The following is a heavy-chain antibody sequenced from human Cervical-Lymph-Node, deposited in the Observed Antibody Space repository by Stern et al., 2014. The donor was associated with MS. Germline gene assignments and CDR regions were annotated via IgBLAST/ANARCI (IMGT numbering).Heavy chain of an antibody. Sequence: VQLVQSGPGLVKPSQTLSLTCTVSGGSISSSGYYWSWIRQPADKGLEWIGRIHDSGSTYYNPSLKSRVNISMDTATHQFSLNMTSVTAADTAVYYCATTRWDLFTWNWFDPWGQGTLVTVSS. J-gene: IGHJ5*02. V-gene: IGHV4-61*02. D-gene: IGHD1-26*01. CDR3: ATTRWDLFTWNWFDP. CDR1: GGSISSSGYY. CDR2: IHDSGST.